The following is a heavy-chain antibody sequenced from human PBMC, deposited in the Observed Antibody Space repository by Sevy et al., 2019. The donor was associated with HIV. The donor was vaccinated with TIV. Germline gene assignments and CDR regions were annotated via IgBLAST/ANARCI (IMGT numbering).Heavy chain of an antibody. CDR3: ATDPFSVTTSNDYMDV. CDR1: GFTFSNYW. CDR2: IQEDGSDK. V-gene: IGHV3-7*01. D-gene: IGHD4-17*01. Sequence: GGLRLSCAASGFTFSNYWMSWVRQAPGKGLEWVANIQEDGSDKYYVDSVKGRFTISRDNAKNSLYLQMNSLRAEDTAVYYCATDPFSVTTSNDYMDVWGKGTTVTVSS. J-gene: IGHJ6*03.